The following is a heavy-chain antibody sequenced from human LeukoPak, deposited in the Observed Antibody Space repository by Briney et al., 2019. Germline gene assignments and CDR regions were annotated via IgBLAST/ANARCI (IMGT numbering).Heavy chain of an antibody. CDR2: IYPADSDT. J-gene: IGHJ4*02. Sequence: GESLKISCKGSGYSFTPYWIGWVRQMRGKGLEWMGIIYPADSDTRYSPSFQGQVTISVDKSISTAYLQWSSLKASDTAIYYCARQDGRALYYFDYWGQGTLVTVSS. CDR3: ARQDGRALYYFDY. V-gene: IGHV5-51*01. CDR1: GYSFTPYW. D-gene: IGHD5-24*01.